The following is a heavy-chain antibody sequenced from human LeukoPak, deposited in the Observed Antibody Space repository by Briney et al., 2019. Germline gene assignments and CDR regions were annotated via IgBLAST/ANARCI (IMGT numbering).Heavy chain of an antibody. V-gene: IGHV3-23*01. J-gene: IGHJ5*02. Sequence: GGSLRLSCAASGFTFSSYAMSWVRQAPGKGLEWVSAISGSGGSTYYADSVKGRFTISRDNPKHTLYLQMNSLRAEDTAVYYCAKDIAAALNWFDPWGQGTLVTVSS. CDR3: AKDIAAALNWFDP. CDR2: ISGSGGST. D-gene: IGHD6-13*01. CDR1: GFTFSSYA.